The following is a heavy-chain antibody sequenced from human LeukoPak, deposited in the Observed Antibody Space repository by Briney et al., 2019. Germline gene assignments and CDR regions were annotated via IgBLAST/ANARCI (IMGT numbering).Heavy chain of an antibody. CDR3: ARDIVVVPAAMRDYYYYGMDV. CDR1: GYTFTGYY. J-gene: IGHJ6*02. CDR2: INPNSGGT. D-gene: IGHD2-2*01. Sequence: ASVKVSCKASGYTFTGYYMHWVRQAPGQGLEWMGWINPNSGGTNYAQKFQGWVTMTRDTSISTAYMELSRLRSDDTAVYYCARDIVVVPAAMRDYYYYGMDVWGQGTTVTVSS. V-gene: IGHV1-2*04.